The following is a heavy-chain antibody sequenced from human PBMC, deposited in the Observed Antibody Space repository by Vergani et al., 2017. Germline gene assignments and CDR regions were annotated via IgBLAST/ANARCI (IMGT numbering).Heavy chain of an antibody. D-gene: IGHD3-10*01. CDR2: IYHVGST. Sequence: QLQLQESGPGLVKPSETLSLTCTVSGGSISSRSYYWGWIRQPPEKGLEWIGIIYHVGSTYYNPSLQSRVTISVDTSKNQFSLKLSSVTAADTAVYYCGRWHGFLHYFDYWGQGTLVTVSS. CDR3: GRWHGFLHYFDY. V-gene: IGHV4-39*01. J-gene: IGHJ4*02. CDR1: GGSISSRSYY.